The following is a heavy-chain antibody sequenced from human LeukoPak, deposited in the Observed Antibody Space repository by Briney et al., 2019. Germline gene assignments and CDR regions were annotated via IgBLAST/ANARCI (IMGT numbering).Heavy chain of an antibody. CDR3: ASSPGIAVTGIGDWFDP. CDR1: GGTFSSYA. CDR2: ISGYNGNT. Sequence: GASVKVSCKASGGTFSSYAISWVRQAPGQGLEWMGWISGYNGNTNYAQKLQGRVTITRDMSTSTVYMELSSLRSEDTAVYYCASSPGIAVTGIGDWFDPWGQGTLVTVSS. J-gene: IGHJ5*02. V-gene: IGHV1-18*01. D-gene: IGHD6-19*01.